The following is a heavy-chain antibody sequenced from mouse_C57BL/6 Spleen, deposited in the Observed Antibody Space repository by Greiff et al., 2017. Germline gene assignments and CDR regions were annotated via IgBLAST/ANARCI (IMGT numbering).Heavy chain of an antibody. D-gene: IGHD1-1*01. CDR2: IWRGGST. Sequence: QVQLQQSGPGLVQPSQSLSITCTVSGFSLTSYGVHWVRQSPGKGLEWLGVIWRGGSTDYTAAFMSRLSITKDNSKSQVFFKMNSLQADDTAIYYCATSSYYGSSPFDYWGQGTTLTVSS. J-gene: IGHJ2*01. CDR1: GFSLTSYG. CDR3: ATSSYYGSSPFDY. V-gene: IGHV2-5*01.